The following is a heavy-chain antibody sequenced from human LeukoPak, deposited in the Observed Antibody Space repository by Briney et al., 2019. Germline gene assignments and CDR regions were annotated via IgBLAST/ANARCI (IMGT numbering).Heavy chain of an antibody. Sequence: SETLSLTCAVYGGSFSGYFWSWIRQPPGKGLEWIGEINHSGSTNYNPSLKSRVTISIDTSKNQFSPKLSSVTAADTAVYYCARLITLRPRIYYYYYMDVWGKGTTVTVSS. J-gene: IGHJ6*03. V-gene: IGHV4-34*01. CDR3: ARLITLRPRIYYYYYMDV. CDR2: INHSGST. CDR1: GGSFSGYF. D-gene: IGHD1-14*01.